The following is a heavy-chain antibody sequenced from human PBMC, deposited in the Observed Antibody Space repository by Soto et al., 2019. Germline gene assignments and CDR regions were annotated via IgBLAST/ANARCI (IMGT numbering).Heavy chain of an antibody. CDR3: TTDPYYDFWSGYFNYGMDV. CDR1: GFTFSNAW. CDR2: IKSKTDGGTT. J-gene: IGHJ6*02. D-gene: IGHD3-3*01. Sequence: GGSLRLSCAASGFTFSNAWMNWVRQAPGKGLEWVGRIKSKTDGGTTDYAAPVKGRFTISRDDSKNTLYLQMNSLKTEDTAVYYCTTDPYYDFWSGYFNYGMDVWGQGTTVTVSS. V-gene: IGHV3-15*07.